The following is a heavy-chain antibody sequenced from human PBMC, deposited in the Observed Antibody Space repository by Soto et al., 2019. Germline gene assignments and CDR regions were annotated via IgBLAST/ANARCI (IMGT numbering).Heavy chain of an antibody. CDR3: AKVAGGLGYFDL. CDR2: ISASGGNI. J-gene: IGHJ2*01. V-gene: IGHV3-23*01. D-gene: IGHD3-16*01. Sequence: EVQLLESGGGLARPGGSLSLSCCVSGYLFSHYPMTWIRQAPGEGLEWVATISASGGNIEYTDSLKGRFTISRDNSKKTVYLQINGLTADDTAVHYCAKVAGGLGYFDLWGRGTLVTVSS. CDR1: GYLFSHYP.